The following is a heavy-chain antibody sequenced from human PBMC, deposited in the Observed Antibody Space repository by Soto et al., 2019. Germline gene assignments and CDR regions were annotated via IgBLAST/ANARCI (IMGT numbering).Heavy chain of an antibody. J-gene: IGHJ4*02. V-gene: IGHV4-61*01. CDR2: IYYSGTT. Sequence: SVTLSLTCTVSGGSVRSGRYYSSWIRQPPGKGLEWIGYIYYSGTTNYNPSLKSRVTISVDTSKNQFSLKLSSVTAADTAVYYCARVEDYGDYFDYWGQGTLVTVSS. CDR1: GGSVRSGRYY. CDR3: ARVEDYGDYFDY. D-gene: IGHD4-17*01.